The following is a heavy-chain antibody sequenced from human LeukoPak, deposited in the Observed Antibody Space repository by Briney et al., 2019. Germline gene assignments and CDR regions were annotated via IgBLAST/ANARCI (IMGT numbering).Heavy chain of an antibody. CDR1: GFGFVSHA. J-gene: IGHJ4*02. Sequence: GRSLRLSCAASGFGFVSHAMHWVRQAPGKGLEWVALISYDGSNTYYADSVKGRFSISRESSKNTLYLQMNSLRAEDTAIYYCAKNRGYGSGSYRHFDHWGQGTLVTVSS. CDR3: AKNRGYGSGSYRHFDH. D-gene: IGHD3-10*01. V-gene: IGHV3-30*18. CDR2: ISYDGSNT.